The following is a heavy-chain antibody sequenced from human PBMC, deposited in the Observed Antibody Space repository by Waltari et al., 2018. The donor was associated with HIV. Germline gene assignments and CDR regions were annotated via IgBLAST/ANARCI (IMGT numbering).Heavy chain of an antibody. D-gene: IGHD3-9*01. CDR2: INSDGSTR. CDR1: GSCVRTHW. Sequence: VQLLESGGGPIQSGGSLLLSCAASGSCVRTHWMERLRHGPGKGLVWLGRINSDGSTREYADAVKGRFVISRDNARNTVYLQVNSLRVEDTAVYYCARASHYFEFSTFDGDYYFDLWGRGTRVAVSS. J-gene: IGHJ4*02. CDR3: ARASHYFEFSTFDGDYYFDL. V-gene: IGHV3-74*01.